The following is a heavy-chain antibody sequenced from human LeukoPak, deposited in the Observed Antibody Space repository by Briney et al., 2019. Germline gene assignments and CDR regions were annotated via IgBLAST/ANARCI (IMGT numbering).Heavy chain of an antibody. J-gene: IGHJ6*03. CDR1: GYTFTSYG. V-gene: IGHV1-18*01. CDR2: ISAYNGNT. D-gene: IGHD2-15*01. CDR3: ARAYCSGGSCYSFYYYYYMDV. Sequence: GASVKVSCKASGYTFTSYGISWVRQAPGQGLERMGWISAYNGNTNYAQKLQGRVTMTTDTSTSTAYMELRSLRSDDTAVYYCARAYCSGGSCYSFYYYYYMDVWGKGTTVTVSS.